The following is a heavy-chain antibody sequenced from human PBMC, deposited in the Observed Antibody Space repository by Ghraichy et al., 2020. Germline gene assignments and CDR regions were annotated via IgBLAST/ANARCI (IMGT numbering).Heavy chain of an antibody. CDR2: ISGSGGST. Sequence: GGSLRLSCAASGFTFSNYAMTWVRQAPGKGLEWVSTISGSGGSTYYADSVKGRFTISRDNSKNTLYLQMNSLRAEDAAVYYCAKDREYGSSSGPYYLGYGGQGTLVTSSS. CDR3: AKDREYGSSSGPYYLGY. J-gene: IGHJ4*02. V-gene: IGHV3-23*01. D-gene: IGHD6-6*01. CDR1: GFTFSNYA.